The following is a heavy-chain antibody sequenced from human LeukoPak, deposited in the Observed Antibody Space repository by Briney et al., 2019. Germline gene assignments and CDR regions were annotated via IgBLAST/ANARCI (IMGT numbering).Heavy chain of an antibody. D-gene: IGHD6-13*01. CDR2: ISSSGSTI. CDR1: GFTFSDYY. CDR3: ARSVYGAYSSSWYGAFDI. V-gene: IGHV3-11*01. Sequence: GRSLRLSCAASGFTFSDYYMSWIRQAPGKGLEWVSYISSSGSTIYYADSVKGRFTISRDNAKNSLYLQMNSLRAEDTAVYYCARSVYGAYSSSWYGAFDIWGQGTLVTVSS. J-gene: IGHJ4*02.